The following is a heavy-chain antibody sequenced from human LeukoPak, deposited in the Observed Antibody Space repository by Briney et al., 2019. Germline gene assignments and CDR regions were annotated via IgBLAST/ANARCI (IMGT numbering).Heavy chain of an antibody. CDR3: ARGHSSGWYGAY. Sequence: GGSLRLSCAASGFTVSSNYMSWVRQAPGKGLEWVSVFCSGGTSYYADSVKGRFTISGDNSKNTLYLRMNSLRAEDTAVYYCARGHSSGWYGAYWGQGTLVTVSS. CDR1: GFTVSSNY. D-gene: IGHD6-19*01. V-gene: IGHV3-66*01. J-gene: IGHJ4*02. CDR2: FCSGGTS.